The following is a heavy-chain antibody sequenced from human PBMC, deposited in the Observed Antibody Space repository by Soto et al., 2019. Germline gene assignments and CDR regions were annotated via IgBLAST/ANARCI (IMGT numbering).Heavy chain of an antibody. Sequence: ASVKVSCKASGYTFTSYGISWVRQAPGQGLEWMGWISANNGNTKYAQNFQGRVTMTTDTSTSTAYMELRSLRSDDTAVYYCARAYSPGLFDPWGQGTLVTVSS. CDR3: ARAYSPGLFDP. CDR2: ISANNGNT. D-gene: IGHD2-15*01. V-gene: IGHV1-18*01. CDR1: GYTFTSYG. J-gene: IGHJ5*02.